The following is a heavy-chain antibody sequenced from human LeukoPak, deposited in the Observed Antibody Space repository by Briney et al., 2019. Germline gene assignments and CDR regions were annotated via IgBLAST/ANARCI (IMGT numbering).Heavy chain of an antibody. CDR1: GYTFTDYY. D-gene: IGHD6-6*01. J-gene: IGHJ4*02. V-gene: IGHV1-2*02. Sequence: ASVKVSCKASGYTFTDYYIHWVRQAPGQGLEWMGWINPNNGGTNYAQKFQGRVTITADESTSTAYMELSSLRSDDTAVYYCARDGYSSSSDFGYWGQGTLVTVSS. CDR3: ARDGYSSSSDFGY. CDR2: INPNNGGT.